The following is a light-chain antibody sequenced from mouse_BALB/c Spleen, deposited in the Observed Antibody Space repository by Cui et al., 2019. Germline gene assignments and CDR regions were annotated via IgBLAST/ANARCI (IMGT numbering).Light chain of an antibody. CDR3: KQSYNLRT. Sequence: DIVMSQSPSYLAVSAGEKVTMSCKSSQSLLNSRTRKNYLAWYQQKPGQSPKLLIYWASTRESGVPDRFTGRGSGTDFTLTSSRVQAEDLAVYYCKQSYNLRTFGGGTKLEIK. CDR2: WAS. CDR1: QSLLNSRTRKNY. V-gene: IGKV8-21*01. J-gene: IGKJ1*01.